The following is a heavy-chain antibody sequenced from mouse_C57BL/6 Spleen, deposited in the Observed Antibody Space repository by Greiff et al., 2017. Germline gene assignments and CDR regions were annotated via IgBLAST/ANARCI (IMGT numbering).Heavy chain of an antibody. J-gene: IGHJ4*01. CDR2: IDPANGNT. V-gene: IGHV14-3*01. Sequence: VQLQQSVAELVRPGASVKLSCTASGFNIKNTYMHWVKQRPEQGLEWIGRIDPANGNTKYAPKFQGKATITADTSSNTAYLQLSSLTSEDTAIYYCASGVYYGSSPYAMDYWGQGTSVTVSS. CDR1: GFNIKNTY. D-gene: IGHD1-1*01. CDR3: ASGVYYGSSPYAMDY.